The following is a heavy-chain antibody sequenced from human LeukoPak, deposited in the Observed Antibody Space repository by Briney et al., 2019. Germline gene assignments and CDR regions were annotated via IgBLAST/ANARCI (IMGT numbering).Heavy chain of an antibody. CDR3: AKDLSSASYPYYFDY. Sequence: GGSLRLSCAVSGFTFSNYAMTWVCQAPGEGLEWVSSTDGRGDTTFYTGSVKGRFTISRDNSKNTLYLQMHSLRGEDTAIYYCAKDLSSASYPYYFDYWGQGTLVTVSS. CDR2: TDGRGDTT. J-gene: IGHJ4*02. CDR1: GFTFSNYA. D-gene: IGHD6-19*01. V-gene: IGHV3-23*01.